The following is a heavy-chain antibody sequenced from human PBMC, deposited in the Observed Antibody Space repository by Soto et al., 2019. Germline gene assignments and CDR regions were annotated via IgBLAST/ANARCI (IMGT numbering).Heavy chain of an antibody. J-gene: IGHJ4*02. CDR1: GFTFTSSA. CDR3: AAEDNWNYGSGY. Sequence: SVKVSCKASGFTFTSSAMQWVRQARGQRLEWIGWIVVGSGNTNYAQKFQERVTITRDMSTSTAYMELSSLRSEDTAVYYCAAEDNWNYGSGYWGQGTLVTVPQ. D-gene: IGHD1-7*01. CDR2: IVVGSGNT. V-gene: IGHV1-58*02.